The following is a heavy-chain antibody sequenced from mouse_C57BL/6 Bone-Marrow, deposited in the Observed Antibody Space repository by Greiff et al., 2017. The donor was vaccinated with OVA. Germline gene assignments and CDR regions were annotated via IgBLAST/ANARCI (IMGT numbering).Heavy chain of an antibody. V-gene: IGHV14-4*01. CDR3: TTDYLFAY. CDR2: IDPENGDT. D-gene: IGHD2-4*01. J-gene: IGHJ3*01. Sequence: EVQLQQSGAELVRPGASVKLSCTASGFNIKDDYMHWVNQRPEQGLEWIGWIDPENGDTESASKFQGKATITADTSSNTAYLQLSSLTSEDTAVYYCTTDYLFAYWGQGTLVTVSA. CDR1: GFNIKDDY.